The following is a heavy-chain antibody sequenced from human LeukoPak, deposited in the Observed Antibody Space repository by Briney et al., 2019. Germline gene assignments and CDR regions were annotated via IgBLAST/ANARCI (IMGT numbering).Heavy chain of an antibody. J-gene: IGHJ4*02. D-gene: IGHD3-10*01. CDR2: MKPDGREK. V-gene: IGHV3-7*05. Sequence: GGSLRLSCAASGFSFSNNWMSWVRLAPGKGLEWVATMKPDGREKYYVDSVKGRFSISRDNAKNSLYLQIIGLRAQGTAVNYCARCYFGSGSYCNFDYWGQGTLVTVSS. CDR1: GFSFSNNW. CDR3: ARCYFGSGSYCNFDY.